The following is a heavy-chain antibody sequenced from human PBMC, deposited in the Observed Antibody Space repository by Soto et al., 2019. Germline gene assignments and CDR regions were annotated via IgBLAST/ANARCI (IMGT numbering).Heavy chain of an antibody. CDR1: GFTFSDYY. J-gene: IGHJ4*02. D-gene: IGHD3-10*01. CDR2: ISSSGNTI. V-gene: IGHV3-11*01. Sequence: QVQLVESGGGLVKPGGSLSLSCAASGFTFSDYYMTWIRQAPGKGLEWVSYISSSGNTIYYAGSVQGRFTISRDNAKNSLYLQMNSLRAEDTAVYYCARGRYYNSGSYSRFDYWGQGTVVTVSS. CDR3: ARGRYYNSGSYSRFDY.